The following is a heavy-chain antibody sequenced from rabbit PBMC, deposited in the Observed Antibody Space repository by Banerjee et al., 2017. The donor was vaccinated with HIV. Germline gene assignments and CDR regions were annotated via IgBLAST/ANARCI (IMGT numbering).Heavy chain of an antibody. D-gene: IGHD1-1*01. J-gene: IGHJ4*01. V-gene: IGHV1S45*01. Sequence: QEQLEESGGGLVKPGASLTLSCKASGFSFSNKYVMCWVRQAPGKGLEWIACINTSSGNTVYATWAKGRFTISKTSWTTVTLQMTSLTAADTATYFCARRNGPSGYYGLWGPGTLVTVS. CDR2: INTSSGNT. CDR3: ARRNGPSGYYGL. CDR1: GFSFSNKYV.